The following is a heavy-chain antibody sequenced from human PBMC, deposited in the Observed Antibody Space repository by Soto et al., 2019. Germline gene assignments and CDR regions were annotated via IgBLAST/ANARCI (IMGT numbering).Heavy chain of an antibody. CDR2: ISSSSSYI. Sequence: GGSLRLSCAASGFTFSSYSMNWVRQAPGKGLEWVSSISSSSSYIYYADSVKGRFTISRDNAKNSLYLQMNSLRAEDTAVYYCARETNEEGYCTNGVCDYDAFDIWGQGTMVTVSS. CDR1: GFTFSSYS. CDR3: ARETNEEGYCTNGVCDYDAFDI. J-gene: IGHJ3*02. D-gene: IGHD2-8*01. V-gene: IGHV3-21*01.